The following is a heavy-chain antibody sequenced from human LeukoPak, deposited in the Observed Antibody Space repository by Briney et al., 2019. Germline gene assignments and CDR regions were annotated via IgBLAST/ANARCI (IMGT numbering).Heavy chain of an antibody. V-gene: IGHV4-31*03. CDR2: INHSGST. J-gene: IGHJ2*01. D-gene: IGHD3-22*01. CDR1: GGSISSGASD. CDR3: ARAARQGFTMIVVPFFYFDL. Sequence: KTSETLSLTCTVSGGSISSGASDWGWIRQHPKRGLEWVGYINHSGSTYYNPSLGSRVTMSVDTSKNQFSLKLSSVTAADSAVYYCARAARQGFTMIVVPFFYFDLWGRGTLVTVSS.